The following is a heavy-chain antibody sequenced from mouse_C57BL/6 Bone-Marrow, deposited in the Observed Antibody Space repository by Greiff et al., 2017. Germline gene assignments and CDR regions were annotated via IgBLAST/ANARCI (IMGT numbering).Heavy chain of an antibody. J-gene: IGHJ1*03. V-gene: IGHV1-81*01. CDR1: GYTFTSYG. CDR3: ARVKKYWYFDV. Sequence: QVQLQQSGAELARPGASVKLSCKASGYTFTSYGISWVKQRTGQGLVWIGEIYPRSGNTYYNEKFKGKATLTADKSSSTAYMELRSLTSEDSAVYFCARVKKYWYFDVWGTGTTVTVSS. CDR2: IYPRSGNT.